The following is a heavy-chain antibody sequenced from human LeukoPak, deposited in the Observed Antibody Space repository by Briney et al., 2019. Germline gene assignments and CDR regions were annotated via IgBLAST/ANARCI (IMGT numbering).Heavy chain of an antibody. CDR3: ARESESGSYYEDDY. J-gene: IGHJ4*02. CDR1: GYTFTGYY. CDR2: INPNSGGT. Sequence: ASVKVSCKASGYTFTGYYMHWVRQAPGQGLEWMGWINPNSGGTNYAQKFQGRVTMTRDTSISTAYMELSRLRSDDTAVYYCARESESGSYYEDDYWGQGTLVTVSS. D-gene: IGHD1-26*01. V-gene: IGHV1-2*02.